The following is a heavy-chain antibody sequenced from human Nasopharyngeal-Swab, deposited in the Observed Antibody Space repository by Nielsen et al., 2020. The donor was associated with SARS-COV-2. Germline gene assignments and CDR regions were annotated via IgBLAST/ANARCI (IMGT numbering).Heavy chain of an antibody. CDR1: GFAFSSYA. CDR2: FSGSSGKT. D-gene: IGHD4-11*01. J-gene: IGHJ6*03. Sequence: GGSLRLSCAASGFAFSSYAMSWVRQTPGKGLEWVSSFSGSSGKTYYADYVKGRFTISRDNSKSTLYLQMNSLRAEDTAAYYCAKDLNSNFLNYMDVWGKGTTVSVSS. CDR3: AKDLNSNFLNYMDV. V-gene: IGHV3-23*01.